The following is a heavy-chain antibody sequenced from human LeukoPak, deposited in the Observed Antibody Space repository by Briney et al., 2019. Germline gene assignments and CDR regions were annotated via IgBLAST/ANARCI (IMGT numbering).Heavy chain of an antibody. D-gene: IGHD4-17*01. CDR1: GFTFSSYE. J-gene: IGHJ4*02. CDR2: ISSSGTTM. CDR3: ARVMTTVTTKDY. V-gene: IGHV3-48*03. Sequence: GGSLRLSCDASGFTFSSYEMNWVRQAPGKGLEWVSYISSSGTTMYYADSVKGRFTISRDNAKNSLYLQMNSLKAEDTAVCYCARVMTTVTTKDYWGQGTLVTVSS.